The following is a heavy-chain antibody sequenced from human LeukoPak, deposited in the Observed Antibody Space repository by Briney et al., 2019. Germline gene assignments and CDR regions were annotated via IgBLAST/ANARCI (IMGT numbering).Heavy chain of an antibody. V-gene: IGHV3-20*04. CDR1: GFTFDDYG. Sequence: GGSLRLSCAASGFTFDDYGMSWVRQAPGKGLEWVSGINWNGGSTGYADSVKGRFTISRDNAKNSLYLQMNSLRAEDTAVYYCARVGNWNSAFDIWGQGTMVTVSS. D-gene: IGHD1-7*01. CDR3: ARVGNWNSAFDI. CDR2: INWNGGST. J-gene: IGHJ3*02.